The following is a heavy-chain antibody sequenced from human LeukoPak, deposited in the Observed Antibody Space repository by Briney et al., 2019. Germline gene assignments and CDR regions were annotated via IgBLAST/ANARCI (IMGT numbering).Heavy chain of an antibody. D-gene: IGHD1-1*01. CDR2: IYTSGST. Sequence: SETLSLTCTVSGGSISSYYWSWIRQPPGKGLEWIGRIYTSGSTNYNPSLKSRVTISVDTSKNQFSLKLSSVTAADTAVYYCARLDANGDAFDIWGQGTMVTVSS. J-gene: IGHJ3*02. V-gene: IGHV4-4*07. CDR1: GGSISSYY. CDR3: ARLDANGDAFDI.